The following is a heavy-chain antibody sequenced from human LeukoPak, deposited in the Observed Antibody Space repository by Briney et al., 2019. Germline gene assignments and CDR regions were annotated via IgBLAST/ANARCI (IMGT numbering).Heavy chain of an antibody. D-gene: IGHD5-24*01. V-gene: IGHV4-39*01. CDR3: ARTGWLLGGQFDY. CDR2: IYYSGST. CDR1: GGSISSSSYY. Sequence: PSETLSLTCTVSGGSISSSSYYWGWIRQPPGKGLEWIGSIYYSGSTYYNPSLKSRVTISVDTSKNQFSLKLSSVTAADTAVYYCARTGWLLGGQFDYWGQGTLVTVSS. J-gene: IGHJ4*02.